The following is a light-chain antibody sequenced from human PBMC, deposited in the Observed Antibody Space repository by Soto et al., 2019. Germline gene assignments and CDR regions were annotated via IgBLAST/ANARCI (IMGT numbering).Light chain of an antibody. J-gene: IGKJ5*01. CDR1: QSISSY. CDR2: AAS. Sequence: DIQMTQSPSSLSASVGDRVTITCRASQSISSYLNWYQQKPGKAPKLLIYAASNFQSGVPSRFSGSGSGTHFTLTIGSLQPEDFATYYCQQLHGYPITFGQGTRLEIK. CDR3: QQLHGYPIT. V-gene: IGKV1-39*01.